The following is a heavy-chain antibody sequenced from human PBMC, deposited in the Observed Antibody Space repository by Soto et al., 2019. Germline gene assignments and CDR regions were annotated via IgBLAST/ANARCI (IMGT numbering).Heavy chain of an antibody. D-gene: IGHD5-18*01. J-gene: IGHJ4*02. CDR3: ATRDTGRVY. V-gene: IGHV4-4*02. CDR1: GVSISSHDW. Sequence: QVQLQESGPGLVKPSGTLSLTCAVSGVSISSHDWWTWVRQPPGKGLEWIGESHQSGNTHYNSSLESRVTISLDKSKNHLSLQLTSVTVADTAVYYCATRDTGRVYWGQGTLVTVSS. CDR2: SHQSGNT.